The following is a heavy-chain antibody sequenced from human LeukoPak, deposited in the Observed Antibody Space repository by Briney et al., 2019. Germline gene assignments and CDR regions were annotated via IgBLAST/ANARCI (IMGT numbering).Heavy chain of an antibody. CDR1: GDSISSYY. J-gene: IGHJ4*02. V-gene: IGHV4-59*08. CDR2: FYYSVST. Sequence: PSETLSLTCTVAGDSISSYYWSWIRQPPGKGLEWIGYFYYSVSTKHSPSLKGRVTISVDTSKNQFSLILSSVTAADTAVYYCARRGVPAAYDYWGQGTLVTVSS. CDR3: ARRGVPAAYDY. D-gene: IGHD2-2*01.